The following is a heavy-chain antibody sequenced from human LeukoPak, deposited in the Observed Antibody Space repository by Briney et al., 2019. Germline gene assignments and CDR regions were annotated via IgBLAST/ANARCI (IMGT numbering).Heavy chain of an antibody. Sequence: SETLSLTCAVYGGSFSGYYWSWIRQPPGKGLEWIGEINHSGSTNYNPSLKSRVTISVGTSKNQFSLKLSSVTAADTAVYYCASKASRYAFYFDYWGQGTLVTVSS. D-gene: IGHD5-12*01. J-gene: IGHJ4*02. CDR3: ASKASRYAFYFDY. V-gene: IGHV4-34*01. CDR1: GGSFSGYY. CDR2: INHSGST.